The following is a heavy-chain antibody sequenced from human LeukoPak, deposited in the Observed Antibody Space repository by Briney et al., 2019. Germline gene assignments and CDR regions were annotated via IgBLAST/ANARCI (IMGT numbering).Heavy chain of an antibody. CDR3: ARALIAARPDSLFDY. Sequence: GGSLRLSCAASGFTFSSYAMHWVRQAPGKGLEYVSTISDNGGSTLYANSVKGRVTISRDNSKNTLYLQMGSLRPEDMAVYYCARALIAARPDSLFDYWGQGTLVTVSS. D-gene: IGHD6-6*01. CDR2: ISDNGGST. CDR1: GFTFSSYA. J-gene: IGHJ4*02. V-gene: IGHV3-64*01.